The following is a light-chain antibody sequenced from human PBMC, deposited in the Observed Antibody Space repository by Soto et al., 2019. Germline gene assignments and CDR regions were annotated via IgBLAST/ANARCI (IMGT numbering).Light chain of an antibody. Sequence: HSALTQPPSASGSPGQSVTISCTGTSSDGGGYNYVSWYQQHPGKAPKLMIYEVSKRPSGVPDRFSGSKSGNTASLTVSGLHAEDEADYYCSSSAGSNKYVVFGGGTKVTVL. J-gene: IGLJ2*01. V-gene: IGLV2-8*01. CDR1: SSDGGGYNY. CDR2: EVS. CDR3: SSSAGSNKYVV.